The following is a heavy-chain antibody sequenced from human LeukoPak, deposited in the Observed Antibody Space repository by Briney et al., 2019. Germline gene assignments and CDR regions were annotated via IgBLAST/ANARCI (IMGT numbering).Heavy chain of an antibody. CDR3: ARDPLRYCSGGSCYPNYYYGMDV. V-gene: IGHV3-21*01. Sequence: PGGSLRLSCAASGFTFSSYSMNWVRQAPGKGLEWVSSISSSSSYIYYADSVKGRFTISRDNAKNSLYLQMNSLRAEDTAVYYCARDPLRYCSGGSCYPNYYYGMDVWGQGTTVIVSS. D-gene: IGHD2-15*01. CDR1: GFTFSSYS. J-gene: IGHJ6*02. CDR2: ISSSSSYI.